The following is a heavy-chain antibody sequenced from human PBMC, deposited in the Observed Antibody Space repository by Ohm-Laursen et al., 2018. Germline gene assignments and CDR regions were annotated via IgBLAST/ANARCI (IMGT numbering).Heavy chain of an antibody. D-gene: IGHD2-2*01. CDR2: INHSGST. V-gene: IGHV4-34*01. J-gene: IGHJ4*02. CDR1: GGSFSGYY. CDR3: ARNGTSRIDY. Sequence: SETLSLTCAVYGGSFSGYYWSWIRQPPGKGLEWIGEINHSGSTNYNPSLKSRVTISVDTSKNHFSLKLSSVTAADTAVYYCARNGTSRIDYWGQGTLVTVSS.